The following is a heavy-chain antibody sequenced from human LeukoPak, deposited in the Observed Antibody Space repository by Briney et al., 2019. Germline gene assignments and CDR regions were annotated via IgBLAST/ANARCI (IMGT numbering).Heavy chain of an antibody. CDR3: ARGLIMLDYYDRPGYYFDY. CDR1: GGSFSGYY. D-gene: IGHD3-22*01. V-gene: IGHV4-34*01. Sequence: SETLSLTCAVYGGSFSGYYWSWIRQPPGKGLEWIGEINHSGSTNYNPSLKSRVTISVDTSKNQFSLKLSSVTAADTAVYYCARGLIMLDYYDRPGYYFDYWGREPWSPSPQ. J-gene: IGHJ4*02. CDR2: INHSGST.